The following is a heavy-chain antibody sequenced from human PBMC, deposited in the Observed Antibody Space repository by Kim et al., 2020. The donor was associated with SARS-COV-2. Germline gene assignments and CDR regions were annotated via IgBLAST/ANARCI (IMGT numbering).Heavy chain of an antibody. Sequence: SETLSLTCAVYGGSFSGYYWSWIRQPPGKGLEWIGEINHSGSTNYNPSLKSRVTISVDTSKNQFSLKLSSVTAADTAVYYCARTGASRYYYDRSGYGDHGMDVWVGGTTVSVSS. CDR2: INHSGST. D-gene: IGHD3-22*01. V-gene: IGHV4-34*01. CDR1: GGSFSGYY. J-gene: IGHJ6*02. CDR3: ARTGASRYYYDRSGYGDHGMDV.